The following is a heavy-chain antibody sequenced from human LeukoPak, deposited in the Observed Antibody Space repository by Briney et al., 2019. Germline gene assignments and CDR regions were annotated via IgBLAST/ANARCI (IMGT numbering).Heavy chain of an antibody. CDR3: ARGRSRYFDWLSVHYFDY. Sequence: SETLSLTCAVYGGSFSGYYWSWIRQPPGKGLEWIGEINHSGSTNYNPSLKSRVTISVDTSKNQFSLKLSSVTAADTAVYYCARGRSRYFDWLSVHYFDYWGQGTLVTVSS. V-gene: IGHV4-34*01. CDR1: GGSFSGYY. D-gene: IGHD3-9*01. J-gene: IGHJ4*02. CDR2: INHSGST.